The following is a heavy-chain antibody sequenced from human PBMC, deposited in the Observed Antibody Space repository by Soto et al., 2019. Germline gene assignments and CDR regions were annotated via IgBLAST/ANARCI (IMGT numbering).Heavy chain of an antibody. CDR3: ARQIYDSDTGPNCQYYFDS. Sequence: GESLKISCKGSGYSFAGYWITWVRQKPGKGLEWMGRIDPSDSQTYYSPSFRGHVTISVTKSITTVFLQWSSLRASDTAMYYCARQIYDSDTGPNCQYYFDSWGQGTPVTVSS. J-gene: IGHJ4*02. CDR2: IDPSDSQT. CDR1: GYSFAGYW. D-gene: IGHD3-22*01. V-gene: IGHV5-10-1*01.